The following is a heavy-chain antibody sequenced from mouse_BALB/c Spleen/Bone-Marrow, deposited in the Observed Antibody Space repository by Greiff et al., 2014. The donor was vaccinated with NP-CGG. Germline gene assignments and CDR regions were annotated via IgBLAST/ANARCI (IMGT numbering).Heavy chain of an antibody. J-gene: IGHJ3*02. Sequence: EVKVVESGGGLVKPGGSLKLSCAASGFAFSSYDMSWVRQTPEKRLEWVAYISSGGGSTYYADTVKGRFTISRDNAKNTLYLQMSSPKSEDTAMYYCARQILRGFGYWGQGTPVTVSA. CDR2: ISSGGGST. D-gene: IGHD1-1*01. V-gene: IGHV5-12-1*01. CDR1: GFAFSSYD. CDR3: ARQILRGFGY.